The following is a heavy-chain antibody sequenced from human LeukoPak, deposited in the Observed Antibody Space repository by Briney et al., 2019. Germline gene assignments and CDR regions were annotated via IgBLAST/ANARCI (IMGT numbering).Heavy chain of an antibody. CDR2: ISSSGSTI. CDR1: GFTFSSYS. D-gene: IGHD3-10*01. CDR3: ARDYYGSGHTFDY. J-gene: IGHJ4*02. Sequence: GGSLRLSCAASGFTFSSYSMNWVRQAPGKGLEWVSYISSSGSTIYYADSVKGRFTISRDNAKNSLYLQMNSLRAEDTAVYYCARDYYGSGHTFDYWGQGTLVTVSS. V-gene: IGHV3-48*04.